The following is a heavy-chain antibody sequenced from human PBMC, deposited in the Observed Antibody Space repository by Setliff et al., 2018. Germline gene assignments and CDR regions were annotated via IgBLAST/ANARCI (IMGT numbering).Heavy chain of an antibody. CDR2: ISVYNGDT. J-gene: IGHJ4*02. CDR3: ARAPSVELVTIRTNSWFTY. Sequence: ASVTVSCKASGYTFRNYAFAWVRQAPGQGLEWVGWISVYNGDTNYAQKFQGRVTLTTDTSTSTAYMELRSLTSDDSAFYYCARAPSVELVTIRTNSWFTYWGQGTQVTVS. V-gene: IGHV1-18*01. CDR1: GYTFRNYA. D-gene: IGHD5-18*01.